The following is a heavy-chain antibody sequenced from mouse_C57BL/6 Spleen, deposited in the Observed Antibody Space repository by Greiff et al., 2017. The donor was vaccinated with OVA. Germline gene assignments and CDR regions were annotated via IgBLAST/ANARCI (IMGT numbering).Heavy chain of an antibody. CDR2: IDPSDSET. J-gene: IGHJ3*01. V-gene: IGHV1-52*01. Sequence: QVQLQQPGAELVRPGSSVKLSCKASGYTFTSYWMHWVKQRPIQGLEWIGNIDPSDSETHYNQKFKDKATLTVDKSSSTAYMQLSSLTSEDSAVYYCARGSNYDRFAYWGQGTLVTVSS. CDR3: ARGSNYDRFAY. CDR1: GYTFTSYW. D-gene: IGHD2-5*01.